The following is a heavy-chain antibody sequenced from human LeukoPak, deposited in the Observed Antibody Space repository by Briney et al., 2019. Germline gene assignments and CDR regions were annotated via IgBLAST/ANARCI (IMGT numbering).Heavy chain of an antibody. Sequence: PGGSLRLSCAASGFTVSSNYMSWVRQAPGKGLEWVSVIYSGGSTYYADSVKGRFTISRDNSKNTLYLQMNSLRAEDTAVYYCARGSSYYYGSGSYLPGYWGQGTLVTASS. J-gene: IGHJ4*02. CDR1: GFTVSSNY. V-gene: IGHV3-66*01. D-gene: IGHD3-10*01. CDR3: ARGSSYYYGSGSYLPGY. CDR2: IYSGGST.